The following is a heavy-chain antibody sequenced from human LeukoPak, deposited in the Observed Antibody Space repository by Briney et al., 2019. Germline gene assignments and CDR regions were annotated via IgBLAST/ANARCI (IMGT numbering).Heavy chain of an antibody. CDR3: ARKGYGGANMDV. V-gene: IGHV1-2*06. J-gene: IGHJ6*03. D-gene: IGHD2-21*01. CDR1: GYTFTGYY. Sequence: GASVKVSRKASGYTFTGYYMHWVRQAPGQGLEWMGRINPNSGGTNYAQKFQGRVTMTRDTSISTAYMELSRLRSDDTAVYYCARKGYGGANMDVWGKGTTVTVSS. CDR2: INPNSGGT.